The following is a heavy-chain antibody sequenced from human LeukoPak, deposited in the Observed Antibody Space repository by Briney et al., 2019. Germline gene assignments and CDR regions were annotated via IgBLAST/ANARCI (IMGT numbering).Heavy chain of an antibody. D-gene: IGHD1-26*01. CDR3: ARVKTGGMYYYYYYMDV. CDR1: GDSISTSNNY. V-gene: IGHV4-39*01. CDR2: IYYSGRT. J-gene: IGHJ6*03. Sequence: SETLSLTCTVSGDSISTSNNYWGWVRQPPGERLEWLGSIYYSGRTYYNPSLKSRVTVSVDTSKNQFSLKLSSVTAADTAVYYCARVKTGGMYYYYYYMDVWGKGTTVTVSS.